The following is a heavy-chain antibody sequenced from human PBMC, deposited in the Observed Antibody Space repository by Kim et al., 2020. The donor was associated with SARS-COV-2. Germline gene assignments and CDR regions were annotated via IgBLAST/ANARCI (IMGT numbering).Heavy chain of an antibody. D-gene: IGHD2-21*02. CDR2: ISSSSSYI. V-gene: IGHV3-21*01. Sequence: GGSLRLSCAASGFTFSSYSMNWVRQAPGKGLEWVSSISSSSSYIYYADSVKGRFTISRDNAKNSLYLQMNSLRAEDTAVYYCARAQGDSYVPGGFDYWGQGTLVTVSS. J-gene: IGHJ4*02. CDR3: ARAQGDSYVPGGFDY. CDR1: GFTFSSYS.